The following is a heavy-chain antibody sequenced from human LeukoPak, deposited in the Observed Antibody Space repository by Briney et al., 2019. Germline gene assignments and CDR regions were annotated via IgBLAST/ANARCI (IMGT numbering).Heavy chain of an antibody. D-gene: IGHD7-27*01. J-gene: IGHJ4*02. CDR3: ARKTGDLYYFDY. Sequence: PSETLSLTCTVSGGSISSYYWSWIRQPPGKCLEWIGYISYSGRTNYNPSLKSRVTISVDTSKNQFSLRLSSVTAADTAVYYCARKTGDLYYFDYWGQGTLVTVSS. V-gene: IGHV4-59*01. CDR2: ISYSGRT. CDR1: GGSISSYY.